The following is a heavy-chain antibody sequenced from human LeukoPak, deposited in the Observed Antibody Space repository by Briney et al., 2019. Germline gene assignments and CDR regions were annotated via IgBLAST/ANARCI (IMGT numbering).Heavy chain of an antibody. J-gene: IGHJ5*02. CDR1: GFYFSSYD. D-gene: IGHD1-1*01. CDR3: ICEHQLLSWFDP. Sequence: PGGSLRLSCAASGFYFSSYDMSWVRQAPGKGPAWVSAISGSDDSTYYADSVKGRFTISRDNSKNTLSLQMNSLRVEDTAVYYCICEHQLLSWFDPWGQGTLVTVSS. V-gene: IGHV3-23*01. CDR2: ISGSDDST.